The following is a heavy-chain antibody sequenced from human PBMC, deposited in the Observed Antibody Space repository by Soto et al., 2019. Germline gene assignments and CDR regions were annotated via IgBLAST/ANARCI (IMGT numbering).Heavy chain of an antibody. CDR2: IYSGGST. V-gene: IGHV3-53*01. CDR3: ARESLDSSGYYSNYYYYGMDV. J-gene: IGHJ6*02. D-gene: IGHD3-22*01. CDR1: GFTVSSNY. Sequence: PGGSLRLSCAASGFTVSSNYMSWFRQAPGKGLEWVSVIYSGGSTYYADSVKGRFTISRDNSKNTLYLQMNSLRAEDTAVYYCARESLDSSGYYSNYYYYGMDVWGQGTTVTVSS.